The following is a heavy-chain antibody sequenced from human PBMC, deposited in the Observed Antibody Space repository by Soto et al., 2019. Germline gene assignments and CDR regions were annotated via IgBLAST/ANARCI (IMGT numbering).Heavy chain of an antibody. CDR2: IIPILGIA. V-gene: IGHV1-69*02. D-gene: IGHD3-3*01. CDR3: ARAGTELWLLYY. CDR1: GGTLRGNT. Sequence: QVQLVQSGAEVKKPGSSVKVSCKASGGTLRGNTISWVRQPPGQGLEWMGRIIPILGIANYAQKFQGRVTITADKSTSTAYMELSSLRSEDTAVYYCARAGTELWLLYYWGQGTLVTVSS. J-gene: IGHJ4*02.